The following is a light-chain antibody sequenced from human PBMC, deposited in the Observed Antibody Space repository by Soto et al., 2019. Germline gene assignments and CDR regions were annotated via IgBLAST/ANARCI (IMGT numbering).Light chain of an antibody. CDR3: SSYTTSDTWV. CDR1: SSDIGAYNH. Sequence: QAALTQPASVSGSHGQSITISCTSTSSDIGAYNHVSWYQQYPGKAPTLMIYEVTNRPSGVSSRFSGSKSGNTASLTISGLQAEDEGDYYCSSYTTSDTWVFGGGTKVTV. V-gene: IGLV2-14*01. J-gene: IGLJ3*02. CDR2: EVT.